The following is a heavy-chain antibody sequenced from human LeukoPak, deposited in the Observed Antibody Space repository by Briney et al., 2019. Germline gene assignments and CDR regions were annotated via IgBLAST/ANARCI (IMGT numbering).Heavy chain of an antibody. CDR3: TRDILSGWYYFDF. CDR1: GFIFSNAW. CDR2: IKSKTDGGTT. J-gene: IGHJ4*02. Sequence: GGSLRLSCAASGFIFSNAWMCWVRQPPGKGLGLVCRIKSKTDGGTTDYAAPVKGRFTITRDDSKNTLYLQMNSLKTEDTAVYYCTRDILSGWYYFDFWGQGTLVTVSS. D-gene: IGHD6-19*01. V-gene: IGHV3-15*01.